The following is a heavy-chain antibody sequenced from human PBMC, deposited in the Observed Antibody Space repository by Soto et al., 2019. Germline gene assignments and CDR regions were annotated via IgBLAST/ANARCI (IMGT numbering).Heavy chain of an antibody. V-gene: IGHV3-74*01. CDR2: INGDGITR. CDR1: EFAFNTYW. Sequence: EVQLVESGGGLVQPRGSLRLSCAASEFAFNTYWMHWVRQVPGKGLEWVSRINGDGITRTYADSVKGRFTISRDNAENILYLQMNSLRAEDTAVYYCARDKAYGLDVWGQGTTVTVSS. CDR3: ARDKAYGLDV. J-gene: IGHJ6*02.